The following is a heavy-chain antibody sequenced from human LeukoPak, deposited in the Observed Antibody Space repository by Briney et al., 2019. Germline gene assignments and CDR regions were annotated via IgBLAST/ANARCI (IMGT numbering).Heavy chain of an antibody. D-gene: IGHD6-13*01. V-gene: IGHV3-30*04. CDR2: ISYDGSNK. CDR3: ARGYSSSWYWDYYYYYMDV. CDR1: GFTFSSYA. Sequence: HPGGSLRLSCAASGFTFSSYAMHWVRQAPGKGLEWVAVISYDGSNKYYADSVKGRFTIFRDNSKNTLYLQMNSLRAEDTAVYYCARGYSSSWYWDYYYYYMDVWGKGTTVTVSS. J-gene: IGHJ6*03.